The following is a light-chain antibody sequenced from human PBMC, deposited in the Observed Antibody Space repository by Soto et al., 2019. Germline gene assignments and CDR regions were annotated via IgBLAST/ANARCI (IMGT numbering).Light chain of an antibody. CDR3: MQPLQSWT. Sequence: DIVMTQSPLSLPVTPVEAASISCRSSQSLLYSNGHNYLDWYLQKPGQTPQLLIYLGSNRASAVPDRFSGSGSGTDLTLKISRVEAEDVGVYYCMQPLQSWTFGQGTKVDIK. J-gene: IGKJ1*01. CDR2: LGS. CDR1: QSLLYSNGHNY. V-gene: IGKV2-28*01.